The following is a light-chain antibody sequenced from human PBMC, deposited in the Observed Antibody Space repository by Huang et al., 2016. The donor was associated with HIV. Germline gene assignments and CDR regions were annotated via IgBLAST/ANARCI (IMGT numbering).Light chain of an antibody. Sequence: DIVMTQSPDSLAVSLGERATINCKSSQTVLDSSNNKNYVAWYQQKPGQPPKLLIYWASSRESGVPDRFSGSGSGTDFTLTISSLQAEDVAVYYCHQYYNTPYTFGQGTKLEIK. J-gene: IGKJ2*01. CDR1: QTVLDSSNNKNY. CDR3: HQYYNTPYT. V-gene: IGKV4-1*01. CDR2: WAS.